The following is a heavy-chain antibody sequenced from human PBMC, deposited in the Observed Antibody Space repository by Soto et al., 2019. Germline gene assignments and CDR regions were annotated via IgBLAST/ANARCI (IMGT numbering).Heavy chain of an antibody. CDR1: GFSLNTNGMG. D-gene: IGHD1-7*01. J-gene: IGHJ6*02. Sequence: QITLKESGPTLVKPTQTLTLSCSFSGFSLNTNGMGVGWIRQPPGKALEWLAFIFWDEDKRYSPSLKPSPTVTTDTPKIEVVLTLTNLDPLDTMTYYCAGWNYASGLDVWGQGTTVTVSS. CDR3: AGWNYASGLDV. CDR2: IFWDEDK. V-gene: IGHV2-5*02.